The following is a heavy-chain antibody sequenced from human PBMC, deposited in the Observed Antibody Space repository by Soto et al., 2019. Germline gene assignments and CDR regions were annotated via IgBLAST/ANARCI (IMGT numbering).Heavy chain of an antibody. D-gene: IGHD3-3*01. V-gene: IGHV4-4*02. CDR1: GGSFTSNNW. CDR2: IYRTGST. CDR3: ATTSKWEWLIDY. Sequence: PSETLSLTCAVSGGSFTSNNWWTWVRQPPGQGLEWIGEIYRTGSTNYNPSLKSRVTISLDKSENQFSLKVTSVTAADTAVYYCATTSKWEWLIDYWGQGTLVTVSS. J-gene: IGHJ4*02.